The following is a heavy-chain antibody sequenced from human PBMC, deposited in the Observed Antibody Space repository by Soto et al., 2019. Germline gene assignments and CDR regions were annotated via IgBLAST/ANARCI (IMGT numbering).Heavy chain of an antibody. Sequence: VKVSCKASGYTFTNYGVTWVRQAPGQGLEWMGRISGYNGNTNYAQNLQGRVSMTADTSTSTAYMELSSLTSEDTAMYYCARDPRTRIAAAGNWFDPWGQGTLVTVSS. V-gene: IGHV1-18*01. CDR1: GYTFTNYG. CDR3: ARDPRTRIAAAGNWFDP. D-gene: IGHD6-13*01. J-gene: IGHJ5*02. CDR2: ISGYNGNT.